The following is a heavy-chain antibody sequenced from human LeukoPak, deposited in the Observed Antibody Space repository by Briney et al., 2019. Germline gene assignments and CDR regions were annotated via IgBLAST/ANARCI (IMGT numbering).Heavy chain of an antibody. Sequence: ASVKVSCKASGYTFTSYYMHWVRQAPGQGLEWMGWINPSSGGTNYAQKFQGRVTMTRDTSISTAYMELSRLRSDDTAVYYCAASSSGWSNWFDPWGQGTLVTVSS. D-gene: IGHD6-19*01. CDR3: AASSSGWSNWFDP. CDR2: INPSSGGT. CDR1: GYTFTSYY. J-gene: IGHJ5*02. V-gene: IGHV1-2*02.